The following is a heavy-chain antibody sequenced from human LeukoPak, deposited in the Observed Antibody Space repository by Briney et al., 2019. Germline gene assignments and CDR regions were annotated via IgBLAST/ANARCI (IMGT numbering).Heavy chain of an antibody. J-gene: IGHJ3*02. D-gene: IGHD6-13*01. V-gene: IGHV3-64*02. CDR2: ISSDGVHT. CDR3: ARVRAAGNGFDM. Sequence: GGSLRLSCAASEFTFSSYAFHWVRQAPGKGLEYVSAISSDGVHTFYAESVKGRFTISRDNSKNTVFLQMGSVRAEDTAVYSCARVRAAGNGFDMWGQGTMVTVSS. CDR1: EFTFSSYA.